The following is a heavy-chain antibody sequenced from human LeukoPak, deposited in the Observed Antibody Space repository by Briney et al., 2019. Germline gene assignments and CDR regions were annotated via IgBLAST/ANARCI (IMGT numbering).Heavy chain of an antibody. J-gene: IGHJ4*02. Sequence: GASVKVSCKASGYTFTGYYMHWVRQAPGQGLEWMGWINPNSGGTNYARKFQGRVTMTRDTSISTAYMELSRLRSDDTAVYYCARDATTDEVGDYWGQGTLVTVSS. CDR2: INPNSGGT. V-gene: IGHV1-2*02. CDR3: ARDATTDEVGDY. D-gene: IGHD2/OR15-2a*01. CDR1: GYTFTGYY.